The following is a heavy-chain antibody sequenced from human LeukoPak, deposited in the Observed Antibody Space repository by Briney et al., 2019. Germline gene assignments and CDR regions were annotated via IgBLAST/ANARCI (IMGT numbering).Heavy chain of an antibody. D-gene: IGHD3-22*01. CDR1: QSIVSSRY. CDR2: IYDGGKT. CDR3: ARDPRELYYYDSSGYYVGY. J-gene: IGHJ4*02. V-gene: IGHV3-66*01. Sequence: GGSLRLSCAASQSIVSSRYMSWVRQAPGKGLEWVSIIYDGGKTYYADSVKGRFTISRDNSKNTLYLQMDSLRAEDTAVYYCARDPRELYYYDSSGYYVGYWGQGTLVTVSS.